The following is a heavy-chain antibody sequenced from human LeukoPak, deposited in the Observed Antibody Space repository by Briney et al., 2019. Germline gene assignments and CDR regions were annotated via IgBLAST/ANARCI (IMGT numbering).Heavy chain of an antibody. Sequence: GGSLRLSCAVSGFTFSDHYMDWVRQAPGKGLEWAGRSRNRAKSYTTDYAASVKGRFTISRDDSKSTLYLQMNSLETEDTAVYYCSRDATGDHWGQGTLVSVSS. CDR3: SRDATGDH. V-gene: IGHV3-72*01. CDR2: SRNRAKSYTT. CDR1: GFTFSDHY. J-gene: IGHJ4*02.